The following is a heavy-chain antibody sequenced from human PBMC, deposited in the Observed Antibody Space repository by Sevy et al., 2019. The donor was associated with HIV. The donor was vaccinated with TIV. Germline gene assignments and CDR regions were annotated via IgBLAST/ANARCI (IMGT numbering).Heavy chain of an antibody. CDR3: ASLAAASGLDYMDV. Sequence: ASVKVSCKASGYTLTSHYMHWVRQAPGQGLEWMGISNPSGGYTRYAQMFQGRVIMTRDTSTSTAYMELSSLRSDDTAVYYCASLAAASGLDYMDVWGKGTTVTVSS. CDR2: SNPSGGYT. V-gene: IGHV1-46*01. D-gene: IGHD6-13*01. J-gene: IGHJ6*03. CDR1: GYTLTSHY.